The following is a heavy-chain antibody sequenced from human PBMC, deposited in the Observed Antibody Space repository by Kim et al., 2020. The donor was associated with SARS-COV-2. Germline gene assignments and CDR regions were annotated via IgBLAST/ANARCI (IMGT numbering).Heavy chain of an antibody. J-gene: IGHJ6*02. Sequence: GGSLRLSCAASGFTVSSNYMSWVRQAPGKGLEWVSVIYSGGSTYYADSVKGRFTISRDNSKNTLYLQMNSLRAEDTAVYYCARDFDCSGGSCPPYYYYYGMDVWGQGTTVTVSS. V-gene: IGHV3-66*01. D-gene: IGHD2-15*01. CDR1: GFTVSSNY. CDR2: IYSGGST. CDR3: ARDFDCSGGSCPPYYYYYGMDV.